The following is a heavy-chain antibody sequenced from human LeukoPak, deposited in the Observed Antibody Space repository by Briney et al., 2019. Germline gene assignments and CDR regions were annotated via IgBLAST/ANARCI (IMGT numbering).Heavy chain of an antibody. J-gene: IGHJ4*02. CDR1: GGSISSSSYY. CDR2: VYYTGST. V-gene: IGHV4-39*02. D-gene: IGHD4-17*01. Sequence: SETLSLTCTVSGGSISSSSYYWGWIRQPPGKGLEWIGSVYYTGSTYYNPSLKSRVTIFVDTSKNPFTLQLSSVTAADTAVYYCARARSTTPVTYYFDYWAQGTLAT. CDR3: ARARSTTPVTYYFDY.